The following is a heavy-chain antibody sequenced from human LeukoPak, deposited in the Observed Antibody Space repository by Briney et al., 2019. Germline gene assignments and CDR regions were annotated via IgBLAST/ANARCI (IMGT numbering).Heavy chain of an antibody. CDR2: IYYSGST. J-gene: IGHJ5*02. CDR3: ASGSGSYDP. D-gene: IGHD3-10*01. Sequence: PSETLSLTCTVSGGSISSYYWSWIRQPPGKGLEWIGYIYYSGSTNYNPSLKSRVTISVDTSKNQFSLKLSSVIAADTAVYYCASGSGSYDPWGQGTLVTVSS. V-gene: IGHV4-59*08. CDR1: GGSISSYY.